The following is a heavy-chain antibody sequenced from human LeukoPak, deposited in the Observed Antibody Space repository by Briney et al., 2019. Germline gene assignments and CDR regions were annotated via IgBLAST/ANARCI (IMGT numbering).Heavy chain of an antibody. Sequence: GGSLRLSCAASGFTFSSYGMHWVRQAPGKGLEWVAVISYDGSNKYYADSVKGRFTISRDNSKNTLYLQMNSLRAEDTAVYYCARDGTDYVWGHKCFDYWGQGTLVTVSS. CDR1: GFTFSSYG. J-gene: IGHJ4*02. CDR2: ISYDGSNK. D-gene: IGHD3-16*01. CDR3: ARDGTDYVWGHKCFDY. V-gene: IGHV3-30*03.